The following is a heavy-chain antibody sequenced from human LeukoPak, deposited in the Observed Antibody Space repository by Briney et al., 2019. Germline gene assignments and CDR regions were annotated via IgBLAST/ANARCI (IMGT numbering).Heavy chain of an antibody. Sequence: GGSLRLSCAASEFTVSNNYMSWVRQAPGKGLEWVSVYYSGGSTYYADSVKGRFTISRDNAKNSLYLQVNSLRAEDTAVYYCARDPGMGIAAADYWGQGTLVTVSS. D-gene: IGHD6-13*01. J-gene: IGHJ4*02. CDR3: ARDPGMGIAAADY. V-gene: IGHV3-66*01. CDR2: YYSGGST. CDR1: EFTVSNNY.